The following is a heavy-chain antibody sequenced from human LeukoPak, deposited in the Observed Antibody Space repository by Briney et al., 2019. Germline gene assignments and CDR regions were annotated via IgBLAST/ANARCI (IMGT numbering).Heavy chain of an antibody. CDR3: ARDLREYRDYVAYFDS. Sequence: PGGSLRLSCAASGFTFDDYAMHWVRQAPGKGLEWVSLISGDGGSTYYADSVKGRFTISRDNSEHTLYLQMNSLRTEDTAVYYCARDLREYRDYVAYFDSWGQGTLVTVSS. J-gene: IGHJ4*02. CDR1: GFTFDDYA. CDR2: ISGDGGST. D-gene: IGHD4-17*01. V-gene: IGHV3-43*02.